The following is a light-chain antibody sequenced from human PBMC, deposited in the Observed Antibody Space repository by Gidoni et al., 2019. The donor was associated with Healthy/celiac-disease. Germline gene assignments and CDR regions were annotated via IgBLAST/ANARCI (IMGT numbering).Light chain of an antibody. J-gene: IGKJ3*01. Sequence: DIVITQSPDSLPVSLGERATINCKSSQSVLYSSNNKNYLAWYQQKPGQPPKLLIYWASTREAGVPDRFSGSGSGTDFTLTISSLQAEDVAVYYCQQYYSTPFTFGPGTKVEIK. CDR3: QQYYSTPFT. CDR2: WAS. CDR1: QSVLYSSNNKNY. V-gene: IGKV4-1*01.